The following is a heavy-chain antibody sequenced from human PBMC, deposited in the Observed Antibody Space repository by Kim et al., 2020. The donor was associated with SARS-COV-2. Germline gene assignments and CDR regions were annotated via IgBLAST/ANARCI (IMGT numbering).Heavy chain of an antibody. Sequence: SVKVSCKASGGTFSSYAISWVRQAPGQGLEWMGGIIPIFGTANYAQKFQGRVTITADESTSTAYMELSSLRSEDTAVYYCARFRQMGSGYSHFDPWGQGTLVTVSS. V-gene: IGHV1-69*13. D-gene: IGHD5-18*01. CDR3: ARFRQMGSGYSHFDP. CDR1: GGTFSSYA. CDR2: IIPIFGTA. J-gene: IGHJ5*02.